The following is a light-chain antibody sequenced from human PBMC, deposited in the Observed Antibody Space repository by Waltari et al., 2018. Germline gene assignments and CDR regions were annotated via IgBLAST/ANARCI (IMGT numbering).Light chain of an antibody. Sequence: ELVLTQSPATLSLSPGERANLSCRASQSVSTYLGWYQQKPGQAPRLLIHDASNRATGIPARFSGSGSGTDFTLTISSLEPEDFAVYYCRQRSNWPLTFGGGTKVEIK. CDR1: QSVSTY. J-gene: IGKJ4*01. V-gene: IGKV3-11*01. CDR2: DAS. CDR3: RQRSNWPLT.